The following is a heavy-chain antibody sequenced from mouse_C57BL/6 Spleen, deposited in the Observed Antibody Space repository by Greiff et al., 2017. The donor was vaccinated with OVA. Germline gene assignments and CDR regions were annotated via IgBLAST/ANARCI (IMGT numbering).Heavy chain of an antibody. Sequence: EVQLQQSGPELVKPGASVKIPCKASGYTFTDYYMDWVKQSHGKSLEWIGDINPNNGGTIYNQKFKGKATLTVDKSSSTAYVELRSLTSEDTAVYYCAGADYGAWFAYWGKGTLVTVSA. CDR1: GYTFTDYY. D-gene: IGHD2-4*01. V-gene: IGHV1-18*01. J-gene: IGHJ3*01. CDR2: INPNNGGT. CDR3: AGADYGAWFAY.